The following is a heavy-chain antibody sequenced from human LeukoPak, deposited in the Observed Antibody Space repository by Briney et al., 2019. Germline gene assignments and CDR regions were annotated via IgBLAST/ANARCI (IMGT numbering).Heavy chain of an antibody. V-gene: IGHV3-30*02. CDR1: GFTFSSYG. CDR2: IRYDGSNK. J-gene: IGHJ6*03. Sequence: PGGSLRLSCAASGFTFSSYGMHSVRQAPGKGLEWVAFIRYDGSNKYYADSVKGRFTISRDNSKNTLYLQMNSLRAEDTAVYYCARPRRITMVRGVRPGYMDVWGKGTTVTVSS. CDR3: ARPRRITMVRGVRPGYMDV. D-gene: IGHD3-10*01.